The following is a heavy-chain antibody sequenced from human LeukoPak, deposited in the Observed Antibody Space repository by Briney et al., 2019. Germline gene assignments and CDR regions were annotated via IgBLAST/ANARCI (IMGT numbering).Heavy chain of an antibody. CDR3: ARAVGYYYYMDV. J-gene: IGHJ6*03. CDR2: IWYDGSNK. CDR1: GFTFSSYG. Sequence: GGSLRLSCAASGFTFSSYGMHWVRQAPGKGLEWVAVIWYDGSNKHYADSVKGRFTISRDNSKNTLYLQMNSLRAEDTAVYYCARAVGYYYYMDVWGKGTTVTVSS. V-gene: IGHV3-33*01.